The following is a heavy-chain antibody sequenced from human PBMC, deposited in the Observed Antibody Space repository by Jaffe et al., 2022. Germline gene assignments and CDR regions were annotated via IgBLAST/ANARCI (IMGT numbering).Heavy chain of an antibody. D-gene: IGHD6-19*01. V-gene: IGHV3-30*02. Sequence: QVQLVESGGGVVQPGGSLRLSCAASGFTFSSYGMNWVRQAPGKGLEWVAFIRYDGSKNYYADSVKGRFTISRDNSNNILNLQMNSLRAEDTAVYYCAKAPAYISGWYSWYFDLWGRGTLVTVSS. J-gene: IGHJ2*01. CDR2: IRYDGSKN. CDR3: AKAPAYISGWYSWYFDL. CDR1: GFTFSSYG.